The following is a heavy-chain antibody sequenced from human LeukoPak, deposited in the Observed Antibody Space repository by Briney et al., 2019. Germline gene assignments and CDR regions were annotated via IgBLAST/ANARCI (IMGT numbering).Heavy chain of an antibody. V-gene: IGHV1-69*05. Sequence: SVKVSCKASGGTFSTYAISWVRQAPGQGLEWMGVIIPIFGTANYAQKFQGRVTITTDESTSTAYMELSSLRSEDTAVYYCARVGYGDYGDYWGQGTLVTVSS. D-gene: IGHD4-17*01. J-gene: IGHJ4*02. CDR3: ARVGYGDYGDY. CDR2: IIPIFGTA. CDR1: GGTFSTYA.